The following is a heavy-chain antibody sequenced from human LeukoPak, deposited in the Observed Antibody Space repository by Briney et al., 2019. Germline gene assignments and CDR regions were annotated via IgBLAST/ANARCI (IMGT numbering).Heavy chain of an antibody. Sequence: SETLSLTCAVYGGSFSGYYWSWIRQPPGKGLEWIGEINHSGSTNYNPSLKSRVTISVDTSKNQFSLKLSSVTAADTAVYYCARGRKQIDYWGQGTLVTVSS. CDR3: ARGRKQIDY. CDR1: GGSFSGYY. CDR2: INHSGST. J-gene: IGHJ4*02. V-gene: IGHV4-34*01.